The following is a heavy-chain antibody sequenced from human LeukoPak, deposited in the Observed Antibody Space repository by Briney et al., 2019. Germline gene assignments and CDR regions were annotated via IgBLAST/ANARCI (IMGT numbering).Heavy chain of an antibody. J-gene: IGHJ4*02. CDR3: AKDAHIAAAGIDY. CDR2: IRYDGSNK. V-gene: IGHV3-30*02. CDR1: GFTFSSYG. D-gene: IGHD6-13*01. Sequence: PGGSLSLSCAASGFTFSSYGMHWVRQAPGKGLDWVAFIRYDGSNKYYADSVKGRFTISRDNSKNTLYLEMTSLRAEDTAVYYCAKDAHIAAAGIDYWGQGTLVTVSS.